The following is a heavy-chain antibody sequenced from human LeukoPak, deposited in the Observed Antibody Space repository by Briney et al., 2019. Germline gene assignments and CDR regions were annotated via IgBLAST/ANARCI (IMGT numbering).Heavy chain of an antibody. CDR1: GGSFSGYY. CDR3: ARSTMYYYGSSTGRGYFQH. CDR2: INHSGST. Sequence: PSETLSLTCAVYGGSFSGYYWSWIRQPPGEGLEWIGEINHSGSTNTNPSLTRRIPISVYTSKNQFSLKLSSVTAAVTAVYYCARSTMYYYGSSTGRGYFQHWGQGTLVTVSS. D-gene: IGHD3-10*01. V-gene: IGHV4-34*01. J-gene: IGHJ1*01.